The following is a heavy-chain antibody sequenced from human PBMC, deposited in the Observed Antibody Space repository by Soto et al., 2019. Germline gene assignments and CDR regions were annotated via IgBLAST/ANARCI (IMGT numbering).Heavy chain of an antibody. Sequence: RGGSLRLSCRASGFIFSNYGMHWVRQAAGKGLEWVAVVWYGGSNKYYADSVKGRFTISRDNSKSTLYLQMSSLRAEDTALYYCGRAGDTSLGVRELGAFDIWGQGTKVTVSS. J-gene: IGHJ3*02. D-gene: IGHD2-21*01. V-gene: IGHV3-33*01. CDR1: GFIFSNYG. CDR2: VWYGGSNK. CDR3: GRAGDTSLGVRELGAFDI.